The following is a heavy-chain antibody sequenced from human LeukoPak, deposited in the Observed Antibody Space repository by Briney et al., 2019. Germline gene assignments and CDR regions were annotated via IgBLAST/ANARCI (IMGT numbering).Heavy chain of an antibody. J-gene: IGHJ5*02. Sequence: KSSETLSLTCAVYGGSFSGYYWSWIRQPPGKGLEWIGEINHSGSTNYNPSLKSRVTISVDTSKNQFSLKLSSVTAADTAVYYCARHRYDYVWGSYRYLWFDPWGRGTLVTVSS. D-gene: IGHD3-16*02. CDR3: ARHRYDYVWGSYRYLWFDP. CDR1: GGSFSGYY. V-gene: IGHV4-34*01. CDR2: INHSGST.